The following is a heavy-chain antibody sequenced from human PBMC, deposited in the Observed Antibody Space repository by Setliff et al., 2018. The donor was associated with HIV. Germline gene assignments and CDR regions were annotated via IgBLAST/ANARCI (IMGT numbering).Heavy chain of an antibody. J-gene: IGHJ6*02. Sequence: GASVKVSCKISGFLMTAYGINWVRQAPGQGPEWMGWFTSYNNKADFAPKFQGRVTLTTDTFTSTAYMELRSLRSDDTAVYYCARGGDPPYYFFGMDVWGQGTSGTFSS. D-gene: IGHD2-21*02. V-gene: IGHV1-18*01. CDR2: FTSYNNKA. CDR3: ARGGDPPYYFFGMDV. CDR1: GFLMTAYG.